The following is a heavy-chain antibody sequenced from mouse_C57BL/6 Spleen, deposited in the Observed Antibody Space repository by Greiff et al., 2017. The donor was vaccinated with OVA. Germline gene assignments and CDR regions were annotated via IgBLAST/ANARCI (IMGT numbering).Heavy chain of an antibody. V-gene: IGHV1-69*01. J-gene: IGHJ2*01. CDR1: GYTFTSYW. CDR2: IDPSDSYT. D-gene: IGHD2-3*01. CDR3: ARKFGDGYFYFDY. Sequence: QVQLQQSGAELVMPGASVKLSCKASGYTFTSYWMHWVKQRPGQGLEWIGEIDPSDSYTNYNQKFKGKSTLTVDKSSSTAYMQLSSLTSEDSAVYYCARKFGDGYFYFDYWGQGTTLTVSS.